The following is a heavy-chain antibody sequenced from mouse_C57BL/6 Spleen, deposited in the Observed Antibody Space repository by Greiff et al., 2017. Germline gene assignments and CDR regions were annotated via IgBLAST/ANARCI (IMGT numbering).Heavy chain of an antibody. CDR3: ARAGYYIAMDY. CDR2: INPSTGGT. D-gene: IGHD2-3*01. J-gene: IGHJ4*01. Sequence: EVQLKESGPELVKPGASVKISCKASGYSFTGYYMNWVKQSPEKSLEWIGEINPSTGGTTYNQKFKAKATLTVDKSSSTAYMQLKSLTSEDSAVYYCARAGYYIAMDYWGQGTSVTVSS. CDR1: GYSFTGYY. V-gene: IGHV1-42*01.